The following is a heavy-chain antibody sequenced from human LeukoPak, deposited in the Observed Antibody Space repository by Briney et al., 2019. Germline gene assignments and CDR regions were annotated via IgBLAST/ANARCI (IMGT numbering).Heavy chain of an antibody. J-gene: IGHJ4*02. CDR1: AFTFSTYG. V-gene: IGHV3-30*18. CDR2: ISSDGSHK. D-gene: IGHD6-19*01. CDR3: AKSESIIAVAGTLDY. Sequence: GKSLRLSCAASAFTFSTYGTHWVRQAPGKGLEWVALISSDGSHKYYADSVKGRFTISRDNSKNTLYLQMNSLRAEDTAVYYCAKSESIIAVAGTLDYWGQGTLVTVSS.